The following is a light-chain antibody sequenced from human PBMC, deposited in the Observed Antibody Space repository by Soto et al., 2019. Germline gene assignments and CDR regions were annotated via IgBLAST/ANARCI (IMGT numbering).Light chain of an antibody. J-gene: IGKJ1*01. CDR3: QQYNDWPRT. Sequence: EIVMTQSPASLSMSPGERATLSCRASQSVSSYLAWYQHKPGQAPRLLIFRASTRATGIPARFSGSGSGTEFTLAISSLQSEDFAVYYCQQYNDWPRTCGQGTKVEIK. V-gene: IGKV3-15*01. CDR1: QSVSSY. CDR2: RAS.